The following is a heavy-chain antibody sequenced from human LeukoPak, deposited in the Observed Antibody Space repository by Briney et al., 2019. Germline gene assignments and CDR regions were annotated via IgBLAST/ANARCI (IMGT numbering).Heavy chain of an antibody. J-gene: IGHJ4*02. D-gene: IGHD3-22*01. CDR2: IYSGGST. CDR3: ARESNYYDSSGMGYYFDY. V-gene: IGHV3-66*01. CDR1: GFTVSSNY. Sequence: PGGSLRLSCAASGFTVSSNYMSWVRQAPGKGLEWVSVIYSGGSTYYADSVKGRFTISRDNSKNTLYLQMNSLRAEDTAVYYCARESNYYDSSGMGYYFDYWGQGTLVTVSS.